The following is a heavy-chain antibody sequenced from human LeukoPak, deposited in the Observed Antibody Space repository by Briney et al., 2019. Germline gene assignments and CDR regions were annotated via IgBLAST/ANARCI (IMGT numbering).Heavy chain of an antibody. CDR1: GYTFTGYY. D-gene: IGHD6-19*01. CDR2: INPNSGGT. J-gene: IGHJ4*02. CDR3: ARVLIAVAEFDY. Sequence: ASVKVSCKASGYTFTGYYMHWVRQAPGQGLEWMGWINPNSGGTNYAQKFQGRVTMTRDTSISTAYMELSRLRSDDTAVYYYARVLIAVAEFDYWGQGTLVTVSS. V-gene: IGHV1-2*02.